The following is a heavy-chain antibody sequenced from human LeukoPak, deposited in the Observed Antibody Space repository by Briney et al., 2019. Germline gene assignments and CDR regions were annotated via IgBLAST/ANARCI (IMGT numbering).Heavy chain of an antibody. CDR1: GYTFTSYG. CDR2: ISAYNGNT. V-gene: IGHV1-18*01. CDR3: ARDPQPDTMIVVRGAFDI. D-gene: IGHD3-22*01. Sequence: SVKVSCKASGYTFTSYGISWVRQAPGQGLEWMGWISAYNGNTNYAQKLQGRVTMTTDTSTSTAYMELRSLRSDDTAVYYCARDPQPDTMIVVRGAFDIWGQGTMVTVSS. J-gene: IGHJ3*02.